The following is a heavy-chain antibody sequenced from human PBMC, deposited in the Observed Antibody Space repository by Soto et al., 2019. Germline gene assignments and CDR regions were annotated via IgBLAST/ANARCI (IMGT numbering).Heavy chain of an antibody. J-gene: IGHJ6*02. CDR3: ARVPLEYSSSSGYYYYGMDV. Sequence: WETLSLTCTVSGGSISSYYWSWIRQPPGKGLEWIGYIYYSGSTNYNPSLKSRVTISVDTSKNQFSLKLSSVTAADTAVYYCARVPLEYSSSSGYYYYGMDVWGQGTTVTVSS. V-gene: IGHV4-59*01. D-gene: IGHD6-6*01. CDR1: GGSISSYY. CDR2: IYYSGST.